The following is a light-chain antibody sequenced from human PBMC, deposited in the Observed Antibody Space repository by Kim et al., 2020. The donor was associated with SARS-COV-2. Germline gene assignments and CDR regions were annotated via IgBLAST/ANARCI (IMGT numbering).Light chain of an antibody. CDR3: QEYNNWPPELT. J-gene: IGKJ4*01. Sequence: PGAEAALPVRASEGVSINLAWYQHRPGQAPRPRIYAASARATGIPARFSGSESGTECTLTISSLQSEDFAVYYCQEYNNWPPELTFGGGTKVDIK. CDR1: EGVSIN. CDR2: AAS. V-gene: IGKV3-15*01.